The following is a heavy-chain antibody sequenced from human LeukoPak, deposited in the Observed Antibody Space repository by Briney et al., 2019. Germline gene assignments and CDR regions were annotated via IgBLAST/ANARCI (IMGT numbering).Heavy chain of an antibody. D-gene: IGHD6-13*01. CDR2: IYYSGST. J-gene: IGHJ4*02. V-gene: IGHV4-59*01. Sequence: PSETLSLTCTVSGGSISSYYWSWIRQPPGKGLEWIGYIYYSGSTNYNPSLKSRVTISVDTSKNQFSLKLSSVTAADTAVYYCARVRRGSSLDYHFDYWGQGTLVTVSS. CDR1: GGSISSYY. CDR3: ARVRRGSSLDYHFDY.